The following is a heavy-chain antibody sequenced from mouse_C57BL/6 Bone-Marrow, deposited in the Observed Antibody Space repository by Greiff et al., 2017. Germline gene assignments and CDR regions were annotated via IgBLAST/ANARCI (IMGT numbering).Heavy chain of an antibody. J-gene: IGHJ2*01. Sequence: EVKLVESGGGLVQPGGSLKLSCAASGFTFSDYGMAWVRQAPRKGPEWVAFISNLAYSIYYADAVTGRFTISRENAKQTLYLEMSSLMAEDTAIYYCARRNPYACYCDYWGQGTTLTVSS. V-gene: IGHV5-15*04. CDR2: ISNLAYSI. D-gene: IGHD2-12*01. CDR1: GFTFSDYG. CDR3: ARRNPYACYCDY.